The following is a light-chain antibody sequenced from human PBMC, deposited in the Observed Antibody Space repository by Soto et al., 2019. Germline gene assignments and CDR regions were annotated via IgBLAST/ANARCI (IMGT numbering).Light chain of an antibody. J-gene: IGKJ1*01. CDR2: GAS. Sequence: EIVMTQSPATLSVSPGERATLSCRASQSVSSNLAWYQQQPGQAPRLLIYGASTRATGIPARFSGSGSWTEFTLTISSLQYEAFAVYYCQQYNTWPPKTFGQGTKVQIK. V-gene: IGKV3-15*01. CDR1: QSVSSN. CDR3: QQYNTWPPKT.